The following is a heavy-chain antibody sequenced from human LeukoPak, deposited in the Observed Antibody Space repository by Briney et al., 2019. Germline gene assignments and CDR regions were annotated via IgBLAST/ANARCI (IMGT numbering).Heavy chain of an antibody. Sequence: ASVKVSCKASGYTFTSYGISWVRQAPGQGLEWMGWISAYNGNTNYAQKLQGRVTLTTDTSTSTAYMELRSLRSDDTAVYYCERDPEYCSSTSCPFGAFDIWGQGTMVTVSS. CDR3: ERDPEYCSSTSCPFGAFDI. J-gene: IGHJ3*02. V-gene: IGHV1-18*01. CDR1: GYTFTSYG. D-gene: IGHD2-2*01. CDR2: ISAYNGNT.